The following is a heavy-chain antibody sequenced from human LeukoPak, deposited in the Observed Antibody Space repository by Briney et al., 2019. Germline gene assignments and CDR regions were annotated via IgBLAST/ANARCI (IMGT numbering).Heavy chain of an antibody. CDR2: IYTSGST. D-gene: IGHD5-12*01. V-gene: IGHV4-61*02. J-gene: IGHJ4*02. Sequence: SETLSLTCTVSGGSISSGSYYWSWIRQPAGKGLEWIGRIYTSGSTNYNPSLKSRVTISVDKSKNQFSLKLSSVTAADTAVYYCARDLGYAGYWGQGTLVTVSS. CDR1: GGSISSGSYY. CDR3: ARDLGYAGY.